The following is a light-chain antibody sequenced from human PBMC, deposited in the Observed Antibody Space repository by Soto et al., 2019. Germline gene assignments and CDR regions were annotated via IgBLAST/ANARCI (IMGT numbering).Light chain of an antibody. CDR3: QQYGSYPYT. Sequence: DIQMTQSPSTLSAAVGDRVTITCRASLSINWWLAWYQQAPGRAPKVLISDASTLESGVPSRFSGYRSGTEFTLTISNLQPVDSATYYCQQYGSYPYTFGQGTKLEIK. V-gene: IGKV1-5*01. CDR2: DAS. CDR1: LSINWW. J-gene: IGKJ2*01.